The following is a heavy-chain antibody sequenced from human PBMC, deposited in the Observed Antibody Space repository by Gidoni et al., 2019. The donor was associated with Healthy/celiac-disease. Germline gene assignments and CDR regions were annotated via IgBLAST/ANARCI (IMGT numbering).Heavy chain of an antibody. D-gene: IGHD3-22*01. Sequence: QVQLQESGPGLVKPSQTLSLTCTVSGGSISSGSYYWSWIRQPAGKGLEWIGRIYTSGSTNYNPSLKSRVTMSVDTSKNQFSLKLSSVTAADTAVYYCAREGWDSSGYYYDYWGQGTLVTVSS. CDR1: GGSISSGSYY. CDR3: AREGWDSSGYYYDY. CDR2: IYTSGST. V-gene: IGHV4-61*02. J-gene: IGHJ4*02.